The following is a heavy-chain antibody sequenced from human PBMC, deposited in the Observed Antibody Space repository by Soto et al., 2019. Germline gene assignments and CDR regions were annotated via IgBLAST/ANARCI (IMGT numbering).Heavy chain of an antibody. CDR3: ARRNYDSSGYYWHLDY. CDR1: GYTFTSYV. CDR2: INAGNGNT. Sequence: ASVTVSCPASGYTFTSYVMHWVRQAPDQRLEWMGWINAGNGNTKYSQKFQGRVTITRDTSASTAYMELSSLRSEDTAVYYCARRNYDSSGYYWHLDYWGQGTLVTVSS. V-gene: IGHV1-3*01. D-gene: IGHD3-22*01. J-gene: IGHJ4*02.